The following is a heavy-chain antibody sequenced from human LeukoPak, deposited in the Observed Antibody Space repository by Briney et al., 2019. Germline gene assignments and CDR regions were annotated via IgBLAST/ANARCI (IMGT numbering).Heavy chain of an antibody. D-gene: IGHD6-19*01. J-gene: IGHJ6*03. V-gene: IGHV3-23*01. Sequence: SGGSLRLSCAASGFTFSSYGMHWVRQAPGKGLEWVSGISGNGGSTYYADSVRGRFTISRDNSKNTLYLQMNSLRAEDTAVYYCARVGSSGWYWDYYYYYMDVWGKGTTVTISS. CDR2: ISGNGGST. CDR3: ARVGSSGWYWDYYYYYMDV. CDR1: GFTFSSYG.